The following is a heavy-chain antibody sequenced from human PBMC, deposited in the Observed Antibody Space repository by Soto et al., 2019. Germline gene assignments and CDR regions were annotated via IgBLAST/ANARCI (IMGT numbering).Heavy chain of an antibody. J-gene: IGHJ6*02. V-gene: IGHV3-23*01. CDR2: ITGTGGDT. CDR3: ARIRGYWYGLDV. CDR1: GFPLSTYG. Sequence: EVQLLESGGGLVQPRGSLRLSCAASGFPLSTYGMSWVRQAPGKGLEWVASITGTGGDTYYADSVKGRFTSSRDNSNNMVYLQMNSLRVEDTAVYYCARIRGYWYGLDVWGQGTTITVSS.